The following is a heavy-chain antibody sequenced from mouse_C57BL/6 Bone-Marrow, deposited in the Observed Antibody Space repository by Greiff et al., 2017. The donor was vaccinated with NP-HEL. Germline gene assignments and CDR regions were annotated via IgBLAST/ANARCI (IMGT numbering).Heavy chain of an antibody. CDR2: INPYNGGT. J-gene: IGHJ3*01. V-gene: IGHV1-19*01. CDR1: GYTFTDYY. CDR3: ARASAGTGAWFAY. D-gene: IGHD4-1*01. Sequence: VQLQQSGPVLVKPGASVKMSCKASGYTFTDYYMNWVKQSHGKSLEWIGVINPYNGGTSYNQKFTGKATLTVDKSSSTAYMELNSLTSEDSAVYYCARASAGTGAWFAYWGQGTLVTVSA.